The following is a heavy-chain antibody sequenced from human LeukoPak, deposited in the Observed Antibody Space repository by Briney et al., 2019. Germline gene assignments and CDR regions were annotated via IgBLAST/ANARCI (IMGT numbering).Heavy chain of an antibody. V-gene: IGHV4-38-2*02. CDR2: TYTSGST. D-gene: IGHD1-26*01. CDR1: GYSISSGYY. J-gene: IGHJ4*02. CDR3: ARDRAYTTFDY. Sequence: SETLSLTCTVSGYSISSGYYWGWIRQPPGKGLEWIGSTYTSGSTYYNPSLKSRVTISVDTSKNQFSLNLSSVTAADTAVYYCARDRAYTTFDYWGQGTLVTVSS.